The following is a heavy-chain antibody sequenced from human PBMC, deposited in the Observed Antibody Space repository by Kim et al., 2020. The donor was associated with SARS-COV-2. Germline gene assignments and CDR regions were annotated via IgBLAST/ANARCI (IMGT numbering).Heavy chain of an antibody. J-gene: IGHJ4*02. D-gene: IGHD3-16*02. CDR1: GFKFDAYA. CDR3: VDGNRAEGHS. V-gene: IGHV3-9*01. Sequence: GGSLRLSCAASGFKFDAYAMHWVRQAPGKGLEWVAGINWNSNRIVYADSVKGRFTISRDNAKNSVYLQMNSLTTEDTALYHCVDGNRAEGHSWGQGTLVTVSP. CDR2: INWNSNRI.